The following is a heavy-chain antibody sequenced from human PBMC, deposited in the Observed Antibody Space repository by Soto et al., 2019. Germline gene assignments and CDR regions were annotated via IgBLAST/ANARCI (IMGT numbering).Heavy chain of an antibody. CDR3: ARESEDLTSNFDY. CDR2: ISDSATTM. CDR1: GFTFSDYY. Sequence: PGGSLRLSCAASGFTFSDYYMSWIRQAPGKGLEWISHISDSATTMYYADSVKGRFTISRDNARKSLFLHMNSLRAEDTAVYYCARESEDLTSNFDYWGQGTLVTVSS. V-gene: IGHV3-11*01. J-gene: IGHJ4*02.